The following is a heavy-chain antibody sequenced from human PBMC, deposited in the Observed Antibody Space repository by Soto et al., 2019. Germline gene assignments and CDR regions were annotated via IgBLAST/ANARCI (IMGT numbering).Heavy chain of an antibody. V-gene: IGHV3-7*02. D-gene: IGHD1-26*01. CDR3: ATQEVGGGYVYTFDP. CDR1: GFTFSSYW. CDR2: IKQDGSEK. Sequence: GGSLRLSCAASGFTFSSYWMSWVRQAPGKGLEWVANIKQDGSEKYYVDSVKGRFTISRDNAKNSLYLQMNSLRAEDTAVYYCATQEVGGGYVYTFDPWGQGTLVTVSS. J-gene: IGHJ5*02.